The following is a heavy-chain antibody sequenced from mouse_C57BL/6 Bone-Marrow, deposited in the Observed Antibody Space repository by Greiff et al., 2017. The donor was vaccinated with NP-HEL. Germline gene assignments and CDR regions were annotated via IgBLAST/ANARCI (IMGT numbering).Heavy chain of an antibody. J-gene: IGHJ1*03. Sequence: VQLQQSGAELVRPGASVKLSCTASCFNIKDDYMHWVKQRPEQGLEWIGWIDPENGDTEYASKFQGKATITADTSSNTAYLQLSSLTSEDTAVYYCTTGYFDVWGTGTTVTVSS. CDR3: TTGYFDV. CDR2: IDPENGDT. V-gene: IGHV14-4*01. CDR1: CFNIKDDY.